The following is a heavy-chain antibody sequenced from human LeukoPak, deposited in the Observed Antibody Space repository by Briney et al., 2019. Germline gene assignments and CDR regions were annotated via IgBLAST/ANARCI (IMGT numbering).Heavy chain of an antibody. Sequence: PSETLSLTCTVSGGSISSGSYYWSWLRQPAGKGLEWIGRIYTSGSTNYNPSLKSRVTISVDTSKNQFSLKLSSVTAADTAVYYCARAGGSGSYYDDAFDIWGQGTMVTVSS. D-gene: IGHD3-10*01. J-gene: IGHJ3*02. CDR1: GGSISSGSYY. V-gene: IGHV4-61*02. CDR2: IYTSGST. CDR3: ARAGGSGSYYDDAFDI.